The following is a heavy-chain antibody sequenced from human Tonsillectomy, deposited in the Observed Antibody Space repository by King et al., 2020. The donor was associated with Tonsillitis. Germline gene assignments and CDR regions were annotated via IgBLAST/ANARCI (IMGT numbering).Heavy chain of an antibody. V-gene: IGHV3-23*04. CDR3: AKGPYCSSTSCEGEFYYYGMDV. J-gene: IGHJ6*02. Sequence: EVQLVESGGGLVQFGGSLRLSCAASGFTFSSYAMSWVRQAPGKGLEWVSTMSHSGGGTYYADSVKGRFTISRDNSKNTLSLQMNSLRAEDTAVYYCAKGPYCSSTSCEGEFYYYGMDVWGQGTTVTVSS. CDR2: MSHSGGGT. D-gene: IGHD2-2*01. CDR1: GFTFSSYA.